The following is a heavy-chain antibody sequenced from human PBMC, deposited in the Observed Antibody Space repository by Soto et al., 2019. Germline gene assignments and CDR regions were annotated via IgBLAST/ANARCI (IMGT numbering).Heavy chain of an antibody. CDR2: MNPSFGNT. CDR1: GYPFTHYH. Sequence: ASVKVSCKASGYPFTHYHISWVRQAPGQGLEWMAIMNPSFGNTTYPQKFQGRVTMTRDTSTSTVYMEVSSLTSEDTAVFYCARGSGSFVYGMDVWGQGTKVTVSS. D-gene: IGHD3-10*01. V-gene: IGHV1-46*01. J-gene: IGHJ6*02. CDR3: ARGSGSFVYGMDV.